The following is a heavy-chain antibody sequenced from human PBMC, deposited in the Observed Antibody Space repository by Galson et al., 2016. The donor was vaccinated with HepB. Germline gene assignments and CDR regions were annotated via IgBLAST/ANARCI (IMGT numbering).Heavy chain of an antibody. D-gene: IGHD2-15*01. V-gene: IGHV4-61*01. CDR1: GGSISSGNYY. CDR3: ARMDPALISGFDY. Sequence: SETLSLTCTVSGGSISSGNYYWSWVRQPPGKRLEWLGDIYYSGTTNYKPSLKSRVTISVDTSKNQFSLRLSSVTAADTAVYYCARMDPALISGFDYWGQGTLVTVSS. J-gene: IGHJ4*02. CDR2: IYYSGTT.